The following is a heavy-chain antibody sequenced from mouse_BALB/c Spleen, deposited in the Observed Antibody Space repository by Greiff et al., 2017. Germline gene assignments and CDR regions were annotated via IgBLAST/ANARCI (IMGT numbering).Heavy chain of an antibody. V-gene: IGHV2-2*02. J-gene: IGHJ3*01. Sequence: VKLQESGPGLVQPSQSLSITCTVSGFSLTSYGVHWVRQSPGKGLEWLGVIWSGGSTDYNAAFISRLSISKDNSKSQVFFKMNSLQANDTAIYYCARNGYYGNTWFAYWGQGTLVTVSA. CDR1: GFSLTSYG. D-gene: IGHD2-1*01. CDR3: ARNGYYGNTWFAY. CDR2: IWSGGST.